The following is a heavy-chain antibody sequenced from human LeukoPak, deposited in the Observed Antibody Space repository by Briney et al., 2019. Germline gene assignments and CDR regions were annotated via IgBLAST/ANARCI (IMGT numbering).Heavy chain of an antibody. D-gene: IGHD3-22*01. Sequence: ASVNFSCKASGYTFTTHGINWGRQAPGQGLEWMGWISPKNGNTNSAQSLQGRFTMTPDTSTSSVYMELRSLRLDDTAVYYCASDDNYDSSARYWGQGTVVAASS. CDR2: ISPKNGNT. J-gene: IGHJ4*02. CDR3: ASDDNYDSSARY. V-gene: IGHV1-18*01. CDR1: GYTFTTHG.